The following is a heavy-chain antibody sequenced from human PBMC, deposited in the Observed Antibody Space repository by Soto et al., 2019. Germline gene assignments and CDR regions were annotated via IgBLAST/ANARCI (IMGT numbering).Heavy chain of an antibody. CDR3: ARGGFFGDYDSTYYYYYMDV. D-gene: IGHD4-17*01. CDR2: ISSSSSYI. J-gene: IGHJ6*03. Sequence: PGGSLRLSCAASGFTFSSYSMNWVRQAPGKGLEWVSSISSSSSYIYYADSVKGRFTISRDNAKKSLYLQMNNLRAGDTAVYYCARGGFFGDYDSTYYYYYMDVWGKGTTVTVSS. V-gene: IGHV3-21*01. CDR1: GFTFSSYS.